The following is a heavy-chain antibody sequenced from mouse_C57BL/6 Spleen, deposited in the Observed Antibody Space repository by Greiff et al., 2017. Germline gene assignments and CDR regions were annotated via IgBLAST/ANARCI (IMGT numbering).Heavy chain of an antibody. V-gene: IGHV14-2*01. J-gene: IGHJ3*01. D-gene: IGHD2-4*01. CDR2: IDPEDGET. CDR1: GFNIKDYY. Sequence: VQLQQSGAELVQPGASVKLSCTASGFNIKDYYMHWVKQRTEQGLEWLGRIDPEDGETKYAPKFTGQATITAAPSSNTAYLQLSSLTSEYTAVYYCAPYDYGWFAYWGQGALVTVSA. CDR3: APYDYGWFAY.